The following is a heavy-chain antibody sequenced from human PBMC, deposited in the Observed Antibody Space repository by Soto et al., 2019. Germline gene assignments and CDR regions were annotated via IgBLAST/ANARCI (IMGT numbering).Heavy chain of an antibody. Sequence: QVQLVESGGGLVKPGGSLRLSCAASGFTFSDYYMSWIRQAPGKGLEWVAYISSSGSTIYYADSVKGRFTISRDNAKNSLYLQMNSLRAEDTAVYYCARDTPDIVAYGHYYYYYGMDVWGQGTTVTVSS. CDR2: ISSSGSTI. CDR1: GFTFSDYY. V-gene: IGHV3-11*01. D-gene: IGHD5-12*01. CDR3: ARDTPDIVAYGHYYYYYGMDV. J-gene: IGHJ6*02.